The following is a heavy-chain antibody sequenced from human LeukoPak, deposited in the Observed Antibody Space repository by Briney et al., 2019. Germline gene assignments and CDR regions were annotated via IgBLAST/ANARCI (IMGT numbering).Heavy chain of an antibody. CDR3: ARGPFGLELKDFDP. CDR2: ISYDGRSK. J-gene: IGHJ5*02. CDR1: GFTLSSYA. D-gene: IGHD3/OR15-3a*01. V-gene: IGHV3-30*04. Sequence: LTGGSLRLSCAASGFTLSSYAMHWVRQAPGKGLEWVAVISYDGRSKYYADSVKGRITISRDNSKNTLYLQMNSLRPEDTAVYYCARGPFGLELKDFDPWGQGTLVTVSS.